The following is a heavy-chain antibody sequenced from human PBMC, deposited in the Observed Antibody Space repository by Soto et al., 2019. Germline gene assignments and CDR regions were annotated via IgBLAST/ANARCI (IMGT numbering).Heavy chain of an antibody. CDR2: FNPRGGST. J-gene: IGHJ5*02. Sequence: ASVNLSCKASGYTITNYDMHWVRQAPGQGLEWMGIFNPRGGSTSLAQKFQGRVTMTWDTSTTTVYMDVSSLTSEDAAVYYCARAASPVDLPFETWGKGTLVTVSP. D-gene: IGHD3-9*01. V-gene: IGHV1-46*01. CDR3: ARAASPVDLPFET. CDR1: GYTITNYD.